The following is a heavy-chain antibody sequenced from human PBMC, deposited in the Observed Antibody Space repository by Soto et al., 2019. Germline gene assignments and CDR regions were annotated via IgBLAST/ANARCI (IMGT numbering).Heavy chain of an antibody. Sequence: SETLSLTCTVSGGSITISTYYWGWIRQPPGKGLEWIGSIYYSGSTYYNPSLKSRVTISVDTSKNQISLKLSSVTAADTAVYYCARGYGRNFDYWGQGTTVTVSS. CDR2: IYYSGST. J-gene: IGHJ4*02. CDR3: ARGYGRNFDY. D-gene: IGHD5-18*01. V-gene: IGHV4-39*01. CDR1: GGSITISTYY.